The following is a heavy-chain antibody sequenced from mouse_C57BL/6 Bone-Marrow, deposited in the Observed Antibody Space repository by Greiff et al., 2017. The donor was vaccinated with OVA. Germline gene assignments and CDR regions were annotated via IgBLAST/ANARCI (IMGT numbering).Heavy chain of an antibody. D-gene: IGHD2-12*01. J-gene: IGHJ1*03. CDR1: GFTFSSYA. V-gene: IGHV5-4*01. CDR3: ARDYDRYFDV. CDR2: ISAGGSYT. Sequence: EVQLVESGGGLVKPGGSLKLSCAASGFTFSSYAMSWVRQTPEKRLEWVATISAGGSYTYSPDNVKGRFTISRDNAKNNLYLQMSHLKSEDTAMYYCARDYDRYFDVWGTGTTVTVSS.